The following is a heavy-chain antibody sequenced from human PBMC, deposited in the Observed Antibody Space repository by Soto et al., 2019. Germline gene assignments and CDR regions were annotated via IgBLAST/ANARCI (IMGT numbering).Heavy chain of an antibody. CDR1: GFTFSSYE. D-gene: IGHD6-13*01. CDR3: ARDQEAGSFFPYYYGMDV. Sequence: GGSLRLSCATSGFTFSSYEMNWVRQAPGKGLEWVSYISSSGSTIYYADSVKGRFTISRDNAKNSLYLQMDSLRAEDTAVYYCARDQEAGSFFPYYYGMDVWGQGTTVTVS. CDR2: ISSSGSTI. V-gene: IGHV3-48*03. J-gene: IGHJ6*02.